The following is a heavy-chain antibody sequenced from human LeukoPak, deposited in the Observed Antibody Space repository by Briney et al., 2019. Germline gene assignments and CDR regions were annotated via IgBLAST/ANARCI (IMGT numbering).Heavy chain of an antibody. Sequence: SETLSLNCAVYGGSFSGYYWSWIRQPPGKGLEWIGEINHSGSTNYNPSLKSRVTISVDTSKNQFSLKLSSVTAADTAIYYCARAVSGRFDYWGQGTLVTVSS. CDR2: INHSGST. D-gene: IGHD6-19*01. CDR1: GGSFSGYY. V-gene: IGHV4-34*01. J-gene: IGHJ4*02. CDR3: ARAVSGRFDY.